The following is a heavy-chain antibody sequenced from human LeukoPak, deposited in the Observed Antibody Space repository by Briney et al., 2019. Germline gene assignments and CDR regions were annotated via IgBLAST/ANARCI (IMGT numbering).Heavy chain of an antibody. CDR3: ARGRELVVDAFDI. J-gene: IGHJ3*02. V-gene: IGHV1-46*01. D-gene: IGHD1-26*01. CDR2: INPRGGDT. Sequence: ASVKVSCKASGYTFTSYDCHWVRQAPGQGLEWMGKINPRGGDTSYAQNFQGRVTMTRDMSTSTVYMELRSLRSDDTAVYYCARGRELVVDAFDIWGQGTMVTVSS. CDR1: GYTFTSYD.